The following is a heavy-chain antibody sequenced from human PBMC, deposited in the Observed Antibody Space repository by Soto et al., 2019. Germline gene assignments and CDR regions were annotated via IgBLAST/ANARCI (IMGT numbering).Heavy chain of an antibody. D-gene: IGHD1-1*01. CDR3: ARGSPTTTPSDY. J-gene: IGHJ4*02. V-gene: IGHV1-2*04. CDR1: GYTFTDYY. CDR2: INPNNGGT. Sequence: QVQLVQSGADPKKPGASVKVSCKASGYTFTDYYMHWVRQAPGQGLEWMGWINPNNGGTSYAQKFEGWVTMTRDTSISTAYMEVRRLTSDDTAVYYCARGSPTTTPSDYWGQGTLVTVSS.